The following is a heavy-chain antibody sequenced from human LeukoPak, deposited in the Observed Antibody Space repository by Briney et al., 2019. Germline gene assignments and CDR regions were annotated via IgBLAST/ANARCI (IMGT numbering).Heavy chain of an antibody. Sequence: SETLSLTCAVYGGSFSGYYWSWIRQPPGKGLEWIGEINHSGSTNYNPSLKSRVTISVDTSKSQFSLKLSSVTAADTAVYYCARTHTIFGVVRRNWFDPWGQGTLVTVSS. D-gene: IGHD3-3*01. CDR1: GGSFSGYY. V-gene: IGHV4-34*01. CDR2: INHSGST. J-gene: IGHJ5*02. CDR3: ARTHTIFGVVRRNWFDP.